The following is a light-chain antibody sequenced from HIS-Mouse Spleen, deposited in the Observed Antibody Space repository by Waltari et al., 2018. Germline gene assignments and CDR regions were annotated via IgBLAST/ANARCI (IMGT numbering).Light chain of an antibody. CDR2: EGS. CDR1: SRAVGSYNL. J-gene: IGLJ2*01. V-gene: IGLV2-23*01. Sequence: QSALTQPASASGSPGQSITIPCTGTSRAVGSYNLVSWYQQHPGKAPKLMIYEGSKRPSGVSNRFSGSKSGNTASLTISGLQAEDDADYYCCSYAGSSTVVFGGGTKLTVL. CDR3: CSYAGSSTVV.